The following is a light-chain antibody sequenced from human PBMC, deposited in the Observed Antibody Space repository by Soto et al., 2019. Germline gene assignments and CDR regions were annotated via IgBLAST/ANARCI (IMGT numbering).Light chain of an antibody. V-gene: IGKV3-20*01. J-gene: IGKJ5*01. CDR1: QSVSNNF. CDR3: QQHDILPIT. CDR2: GAS. Sequence: EIVLTQSPGTLSLSPGEGDTLSCRASQSVSNNFLAWYQQQPGQAPRLLIYGASSRATGIPDRFSGAGSGTDFTLTISRLEPEDFALYYCQQHDILPITFGQGTRLEIK.